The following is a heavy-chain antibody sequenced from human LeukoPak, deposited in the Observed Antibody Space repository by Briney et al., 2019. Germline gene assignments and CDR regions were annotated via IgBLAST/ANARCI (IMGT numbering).Heavy chain of an antibody. CDR2: ISSSSSYI. D-gene: IGHD6-13*01. CDR3: AKAPPSSSWYYFDY. CDR1: GFTFSSYG. Sequence: PGGSLRLSCAASGFTFSSYGMHWVRQAPGKGLEWVSSISSSSSYIYYADSVKGRFTISRDNAKNSLYLQMNSLRAEDTAVYYCAKAPPSSSWYYFDYWGQGTLVTVSS. J-gene: IGHJ4*02. V-gene: IGHV3-21*04.